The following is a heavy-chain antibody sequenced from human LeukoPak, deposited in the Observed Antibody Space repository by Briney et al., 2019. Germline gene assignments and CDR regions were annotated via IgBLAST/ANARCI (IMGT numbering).Heavy chain of an antibody. J-gene: IGHJ4*02. V-gene: IGHV3-33*08. CDR3: AREHYNYYDNSGSIDY. D-gene: IGHD3-22*01. CDR2: IWYDGSNK. CDR1: GFTFRFSSYD. Sequence: GRSLRLSCAASGFTFRFSSYDMHWVRQAPGKGLEWVAVIWYDGSNKYYADSVKGRFTISRDNPKNTLYLQMNSLRAEDTAVYYCAREHYNYYDNSGSIDYWGQGTLVTVSS.